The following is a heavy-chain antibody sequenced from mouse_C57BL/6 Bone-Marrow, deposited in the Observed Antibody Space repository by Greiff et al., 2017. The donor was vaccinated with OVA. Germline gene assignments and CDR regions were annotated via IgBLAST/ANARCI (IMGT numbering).Heavy chain of an antibody. CDR1: GFTFSDYY. CDR3: ARDGATVVYWYFDV. CDR2: INYDGSST. D-gene: IGHD1-1*01. Sequence: EVQLQESEGGLVQPGSSMKLSCTASGFTFSDYYMAWVRQVPEKGLEWVANINYDGSSTYYLDSLKSRFIISRDNAKNILYLQMSSLKSEDTATYYCARDGATVVYWYFDVWGTGTTVTVSS. J-gene: IGHJ1*03. V-gene: IGHV5-16*01.